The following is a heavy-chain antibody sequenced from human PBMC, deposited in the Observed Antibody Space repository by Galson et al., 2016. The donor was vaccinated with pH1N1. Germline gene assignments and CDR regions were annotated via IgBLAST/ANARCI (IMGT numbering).Heavy chain of an antibody. CDR3: AMPDYNNGFAFNV. CDR1: GDTFSKFG. V-gene: IGHV1-69*05. J-gene: IGHJ3*01. CDR2: IIPLYGTT. Sequence: SCKAPGDTFSKFGISWVRQAPGQGLEWRGRIIPLYGTTNYAPKFQGRVTITTDESKTTAYMELSRLRSEDTAVYFCAMPDYNNGFAFNVWGQGTVVTVFS. D-gene: IGHD2-8*01.